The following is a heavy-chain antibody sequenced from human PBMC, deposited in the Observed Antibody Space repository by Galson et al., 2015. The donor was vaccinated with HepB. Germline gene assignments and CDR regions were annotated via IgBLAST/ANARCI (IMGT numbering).Heavy chain of an antibody. CDR1: GGTFSSYS. CDR3: ARDGESGNYFDGACDM. Sequence: SVKVSCKASGGTFSSYSISWVRQAPGRGLEWMGRIIPILGRANYAQKFQVRVTITADKSTNTSYMEGSSLRSEDTAVYYCARDGESGNYFDGACDMWGQGTMVTVSP. J-gene: IGHJ3*02. CDR2: IIPILGRA. V-gene: IGHV1-69*04. D-gene: IGHD1-26*01.